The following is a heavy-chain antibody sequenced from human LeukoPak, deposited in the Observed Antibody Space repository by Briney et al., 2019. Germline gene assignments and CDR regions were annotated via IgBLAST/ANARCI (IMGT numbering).Heavy chain of an antibody. Sequence: ASVKVSCKASAYTFTSYGISWVRQAPGQGLEWMGWISAYNGNTNYAQKFQGRVTMTTDTSTSTAYMELRSLRSDDTAVYYCARASESGWREFDHWGQGTLVTVSS. J-gene: IGHJ4*02. V-gene: IGHV1-18*01. CDR3: ARASESGWREFDH. CDR2: ISAYNGNT. D-gene: IGHD6-19*01. CDR1: AYTFTSYG.